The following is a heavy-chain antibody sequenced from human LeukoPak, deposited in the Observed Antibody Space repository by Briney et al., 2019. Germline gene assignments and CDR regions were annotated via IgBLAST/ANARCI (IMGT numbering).Heavy chain of an antibody. D-gene: IGHD3-10*01. CDR2: INHSGST. Sequence: SETLSLTCAVYGGSFSGYYWSWIRQPPGKGLEWIGEINHSGSTNYNPSLKSRVTISVDTSKNQFSLKLSSVTAADTAVYYCARGNYYAPPFDYWGQGTLVTVSS. CDR1: GGSFSGYY. J-gene: IGHJ4*02. CDR3: ARGNYYAPPFDY. V-gene: IGHV4-34*01.